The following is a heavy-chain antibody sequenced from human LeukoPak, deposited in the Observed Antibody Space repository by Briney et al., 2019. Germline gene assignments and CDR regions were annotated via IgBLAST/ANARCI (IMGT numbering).Heavy chain of an antibody. Sequence: PGGSLRLSCAASGFTFSSYWMSWVRQAPGKGLEWVANLKQDGSEKYYVGSVKGRFTISRDNAKNSLYLQMNSLRAEDTAVYYCARDGGGEYQLLYYFDYWGQGTLVNVSS. CDR3: ARDGGGEYQLLYYFDY. V-gene: IGHV3-7*01. CDR1: GFTFSSYW. D-gene: IGHD2-2*01. CDR2: LKQDGSEK. J-gene: IGHJ4*02.